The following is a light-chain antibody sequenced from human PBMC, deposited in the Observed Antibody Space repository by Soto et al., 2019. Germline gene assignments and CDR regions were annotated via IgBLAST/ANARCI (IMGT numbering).Light chain of an antibody. CDR3: STWDDRLNGVV. J-gene: IGLJ2*01. Sequence: QSVLTQPPSASGTPGQRVTISCSGSNSNIGSKTVNWYQHLPGTAPKLLIFSNHHRPSGVPDRFSASKSGTSASLAISGLQSEDEADYYCSTWDDRLNGVVFGGGTKLTVL. V-gene: IGLV1-44*01. CDR2: SNH. CDR1: NSNIGSKT.